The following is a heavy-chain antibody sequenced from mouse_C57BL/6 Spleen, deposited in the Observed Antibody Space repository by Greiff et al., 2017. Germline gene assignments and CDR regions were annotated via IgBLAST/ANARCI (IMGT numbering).Heavy chain of an antibody. Sequence: QVQLKESDAELVKPGASVKISCKVSGYTFTDHTIHWMKQRPEQGLEWIGYIYPRGGSTKYNEKFKGKATLTADKSSSTAYMQLNSLTSEDSAAYVGARYYVDYAMDYWGQGTSVTVSS. CDR3: ARYYVDYAMDY. J-gene: IGHJ4*01. CDR1: GYTFTDHT. CDR2: IYPRGGST. D-gene: IGHD1-1*01. V-gene: IGHV1-78*01.